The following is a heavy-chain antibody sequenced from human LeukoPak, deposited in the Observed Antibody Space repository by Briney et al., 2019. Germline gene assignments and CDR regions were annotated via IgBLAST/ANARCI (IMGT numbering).Heavy chain of an antibody. CDR1: GFTFSSYG. J-gene: IGHJ6*03. Sequence: PGGSLRLSCAASGFTFSSYGMHWVRQAPGKGLEWVAVISYDGSNKYYADSVKGRFTISRDNSKNTLYLQMNSLRAEDTAVYYCAKEVRYYDFWSGYYRDYYYMDVRGKGTTVTVSS. CDR3: AKEVRYYDFWSGYYRDYYYMDV. CDR2: ISYDGSNK. V-gene: IGHV3-30*18. D-gene: IGHD3-3*01.